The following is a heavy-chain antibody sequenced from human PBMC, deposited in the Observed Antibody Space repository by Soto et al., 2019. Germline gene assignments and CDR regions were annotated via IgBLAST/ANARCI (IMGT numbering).Heavy chain of an antibody. Sequence: DVQLVESGGGLIQPGGSLRLSCVASGLTVSGKKYMAWVRQAPGKGPEWVSGVYDLDGTYYADSVRGRFTTSIGRSRTTVYLQMRDLRPEDTALYFCATWHLREHAYDICGQGTMVTVSS. J-gene: IGHJ3*02. CDR2: VYDLDGT. D-gene: IGHD5-12*01. CDR3: ATWHLREHAYDI. V-gene: IGHV3-53*01. CDR1: GLTVSGKKY.